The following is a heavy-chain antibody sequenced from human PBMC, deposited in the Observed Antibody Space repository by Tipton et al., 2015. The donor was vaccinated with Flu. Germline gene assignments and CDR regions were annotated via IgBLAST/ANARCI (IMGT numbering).Heavy chain of an antibody. J-gene: IGHJ4*02. CDR2: IYYSGST. D-gene: IGHD2-8*01. CDR1: GGSISSSSYY. Sequence: GLVKPSETLSLTCTVSGGSISSSSYYWGWIRQPPGKGLEWIGSIYYSGSTYYNPSLKSRVTISVDTSKNQFSLKLGSVTAADTAVYYCARDGNGGLFDYWGQGTLVTVSS. CDR3: ARDGNGGLFDY. V-gene: IGHV4-39*07.